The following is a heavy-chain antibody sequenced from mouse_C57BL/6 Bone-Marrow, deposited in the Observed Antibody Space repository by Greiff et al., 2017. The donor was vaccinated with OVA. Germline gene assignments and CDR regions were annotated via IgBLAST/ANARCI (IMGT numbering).Heavy chain of an antibody. D-gene: IGHD3-3*01. CDR3: ARGGDHYFDD. J-gene: IGHJ2*01. CDR2: IWSGGST. Sequence: QVQLQQSGPGLVQPSQSLSITCTVSGFSLTSYGVHWVRQSPGKGLEWLGVIWSGGSTDYNAAFISRLSISKDNSKSQVFFKMNSLQADDTAIYYCARGGDHYFDDWGQGTTLTVSS. V-gene: IGHV2-2*01. CDR1: GFSLTSYG.